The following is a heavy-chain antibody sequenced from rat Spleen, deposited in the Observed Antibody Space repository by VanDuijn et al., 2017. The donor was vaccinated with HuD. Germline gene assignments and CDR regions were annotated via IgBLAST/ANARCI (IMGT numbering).Heavy chain of an antibody. J-gene: IGHJ2*01. Sequence: VQLVESGGGLVQPKESLKISCAASGFTFSNAAMYWVRQAPGKGLEWVARIRTKPNNYATYYADSVKGRFTISRDDSKSMVYLQMDNLKTEDTAMYYCTAAYNNWGQGVMVTVSS. CDR2: IRTKPNNYAT. CDR1: GFTFSNAA. D-gene: IGHD1-10*01. V-gene: IGHV10-5*01. CDR3: TAAYNN.